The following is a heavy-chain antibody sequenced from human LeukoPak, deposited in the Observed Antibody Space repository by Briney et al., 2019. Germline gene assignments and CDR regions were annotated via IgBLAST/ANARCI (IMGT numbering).Heavy chain of an antibody. D-gene: IGHD1-20*01. CDR2: ISSSGSSK. J-gene: IGHJ4*02. Sequence: GGSLRLSCAASGFPFSTYVMKWVRQAPGKGLEWVSYISSSGSSKYYADSVKGRFTISRDNAKNSLYLQMNGLRAEDAAVYYCARVDAYAAINWWGQGTLVTVSS. CDR3: ARVDAYAAINW. V-gene: IGHV3-48*03. CDR1: GFPFSTYV.